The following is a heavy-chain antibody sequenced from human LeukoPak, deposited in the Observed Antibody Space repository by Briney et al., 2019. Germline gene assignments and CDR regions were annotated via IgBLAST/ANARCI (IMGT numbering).Heavy chain of an antibody. V-gene: IGHV1-18*04. D-gene: IGHD3-3*01. J-gene: IGHJ4*02. CDR2: ISAYNGNT. CDR3: ARYDARSTIPSFGFDY. CDR1: GDTLTSTA. Sequence: ASVKVSCKASGDTLTSTAISWVRQAPGQGLEWMGWISAYNGNTNYAQKLQGRVTMTTDTSTSTAYMELRSLRSDDTAVYYCARYDARSTIPSFGFDYWGQGTLVTVSS.